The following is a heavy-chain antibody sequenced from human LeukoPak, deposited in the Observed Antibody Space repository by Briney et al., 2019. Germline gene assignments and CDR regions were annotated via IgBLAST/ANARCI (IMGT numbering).Heavy chain of an antibody. CDR2: IIPIFGTA. CDR1: GGTFSSYA. Sequence: ASVKVSCKASGGTFSSYAISWVRQAPGQGLEWMGGIIPIFGTANYAQKFQGRVTITADESTSTAYMELSSLRSEDTAVYYCARGSRYYDILTGSQYYFDYWGQGTLVTVSS. V-gene: IGHV1-69*13. J-gene: IGHJ4*02. CDR3: ARGSRYYDILTGSQYYFDY. D-gene: IGHD3-9*01.